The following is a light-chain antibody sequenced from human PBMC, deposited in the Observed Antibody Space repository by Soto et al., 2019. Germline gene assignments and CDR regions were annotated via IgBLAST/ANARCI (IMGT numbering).Light chain of an antibody. CDR2: AAS. CDR3: QESYNTPRTT. CDR1: QSISTY. V-gene: IGKV1-39*01. Sequence: DIRMTQSPSSLSASVGDRVTITCRASQSISTYLNWYQHKPGKAPKLLIYAASSLQSGVPSRFSGSGSGTDFTLTISSLQPEDYATYYCQESYNTPRTTFGGGTKVEIK. J-gene: IGKJ4*01.